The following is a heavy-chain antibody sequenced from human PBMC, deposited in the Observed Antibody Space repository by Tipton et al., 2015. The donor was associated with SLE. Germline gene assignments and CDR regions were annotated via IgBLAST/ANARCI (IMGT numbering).Heavy chain of an antibody. V-gene: IGHV4-59*01. CDR2: IYYSGST. CDR3: ARGYCSSTSCYGVWFDP. D-gene: IGHD2-2*01. Sequence: TLSLTCTVSGGSISSYYWSWIRQPPGKRLEWIGYIYYSGSTNYNPSLKSRVTISVDTSKNQFSLKLSSVTAADTAVYYCARGYCSSTSCYGVWFDPWGQGTLVTVSS. J-gene: IGHJ5*02. CDR1: GGSISSYY.